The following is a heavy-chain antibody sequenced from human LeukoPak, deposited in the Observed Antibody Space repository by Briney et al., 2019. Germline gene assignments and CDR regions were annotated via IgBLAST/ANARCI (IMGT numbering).Heavy chain of an antibody. Sequence: PGRSVRLSCAASGFRFSDYGVQWVRQAPGKGLDSVACIRYDENTKYYVDSVKGRFTVSRDNSKNTLYLQMDRLRADDTAVYYCAKENTRDGYRHFHKWGQGTLVTVSS. D-gene: IGHD5-24*01. CDR2: IRYDENTK. CDR3: AKENTRDGYRHFHK. J-gene: IGHJ4*02. V-gene: IGHV3-30*02. CDR1: GFRFSDYG.